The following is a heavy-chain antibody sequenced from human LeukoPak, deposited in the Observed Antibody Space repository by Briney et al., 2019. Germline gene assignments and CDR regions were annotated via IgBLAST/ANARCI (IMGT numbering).Heavy chain of an antibody. Sequence: SETLSLTCTVSGGSISSYYWGWIRQPPGKGLEWVGSMYYSGSTYYNPSLKSRVTISINTSKNQFSLKLSSVTAADTAVYYCARAGGSGLIDYWGQGTLVTVSS. D-gene: IGHD6-19*01. CDR2: MYYSGST. J-gene: IGHJ4*02. CDR3: ARAGGSGLIDY. CDR1: GGSISSYY. V-gene: IGHV4-39*07.